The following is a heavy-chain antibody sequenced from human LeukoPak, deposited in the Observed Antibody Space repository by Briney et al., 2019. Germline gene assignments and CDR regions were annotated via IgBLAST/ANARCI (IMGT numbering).Heavy chain of an antibody. CDR3: ARVDYGDHSNWFDP. CDR1: GGSISSGSYY. Sequence: PSQTLSLTCTVSGGSISSGSYYWSWIRQPAGKGLEWIGRIYTSGSTNYNPSLKSRVTISVDTSKNQFSLKLSSVTAADTAVYYCARVDYGDHSNWFDPWGQGTLVTVSS. J-gene: IGHJ5*02. D-gene: IGHD4-17*01. V-gene: IGHV4-61*02. CDR2: IYTSGST.